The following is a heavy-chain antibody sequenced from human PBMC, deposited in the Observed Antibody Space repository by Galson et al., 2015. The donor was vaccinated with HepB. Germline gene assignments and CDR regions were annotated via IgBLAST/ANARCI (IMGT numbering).Heavy chain of an antibody. CDR2: INPDSGDT. CDR1: GYRFTAYY. J-gene: IGHJ4*02. Sequence: SVKVSCKASGYRFTAYYMHWVRQAPGQGLEWLGWINPDSGDTKYQQKFQGRVTMTRDTSLSTAYMELNGLTFDDTAVYYCARSFISEYGGDYFDSWGQGTLVTVSS. D-gene: IGHD4-17*01. CDR3: ARSFISEYGGDYFDS. V-gene: IGHV1-2*02.